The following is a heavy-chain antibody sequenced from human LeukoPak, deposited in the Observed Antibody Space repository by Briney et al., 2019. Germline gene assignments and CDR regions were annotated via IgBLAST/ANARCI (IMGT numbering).Heavy chain of an antibody. CDR3: ARDPRLVVAAAFWYFDL. Sequence: PGGSLRLSCAASGFTFSRHAMSWVRQAPGKGLEWVSAIRSSGGSTYYADSVKGRFTISRDNSKNTLYLQMNNLRAEDTAVYYCARDPRLVVAAAFWYFDLWGRGTLVTVSS. CDR1: GFTFSRHA. D-gene: IGHD2-15*01. J-gene: IGHJ2*01. CDR2: IRSSGGST. V-gene: IGHV3-23*01.